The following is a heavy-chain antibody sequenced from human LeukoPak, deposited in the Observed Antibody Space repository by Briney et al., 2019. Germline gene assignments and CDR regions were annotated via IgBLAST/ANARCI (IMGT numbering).Heavy chain of an antibody. D-gene: IGHD1-26*01. V-gene: IGHV1-3*01. Sequence: ASVKVSCKASGYTFTTYSIRWVRQAPGQRLEWMGWINPDNDNTKYSQKFQDRLTISRDTSARTAYMELSSLRSEDTAVYYCAAVGIVGATTEPWGQGTLVTVSS. J-gene: IGHJ5*02. CDR1: GYTFTTYS. CDR2: INPDNDNT. CDR3: AAVGIVGATTEP.